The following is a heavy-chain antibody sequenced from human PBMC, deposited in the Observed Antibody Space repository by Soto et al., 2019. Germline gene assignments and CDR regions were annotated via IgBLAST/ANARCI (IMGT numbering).Heavy chain of an antibody. CDR3: ARNRYSSSISWFDP. D-gene: IGHD6-13*01. CDR2: ISYDGSNK. Sequence: PEGSLRLSCAASGFTFSSYAMHWVRQAPGKGLQWVAVISYDGSNKYYADSVKGRFTISRDNSKKTLYLQMNSLRPEDTAVYYCARNRYSSSISWFDPWGQGTLVTVSS. J-gene: IGHJ5*02. CDR1: GFTFSSYA. V-gene: IGHV3-30-3*01.